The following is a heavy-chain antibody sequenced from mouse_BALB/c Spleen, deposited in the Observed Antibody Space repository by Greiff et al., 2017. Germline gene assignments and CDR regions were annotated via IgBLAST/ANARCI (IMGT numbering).Heavy chain of an antibody. J-gene: IGHJ3*01. Sequence: EVQGVESGGGLVQPGGSRKLSCAASGFTFSSFGMHWVRQAPEKGLEWVAYISSGSSTSYYADTVKGRFTISRDNPKNTLFLQMTRLRSEDTAMYYCARSYYFVSSSLFAYWGQGTLVTVSA. V-gene: IGHV5-17*02. CDR1: GFTFSSFG. CDR3: ARSYYFVSSSLFAY. CDR2: ISSGSSTS. D-gene: IGHD1-1*01.